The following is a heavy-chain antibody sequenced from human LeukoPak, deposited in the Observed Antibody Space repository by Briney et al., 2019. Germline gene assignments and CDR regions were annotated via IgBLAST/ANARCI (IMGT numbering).Heavy chain of an antibody. CDR1: GGSFSGYY. Sequence: PSETLSLTCAVYGGSFSGYYWSWIRQPPGKGLEWIGEINHSGSTNYNPSLKSRVTISVDTSKNQFSLKLSSVTAADTAVYYCARVQTSLAAAVDYWGQGTLVTVSS. V-gene: IGHV4-34*01. D-gene: IGHD6-13*01. CDR3: ARVQTSLAAAVDY. CDR2: INHSGST. J-gene: IGHJ4*02.